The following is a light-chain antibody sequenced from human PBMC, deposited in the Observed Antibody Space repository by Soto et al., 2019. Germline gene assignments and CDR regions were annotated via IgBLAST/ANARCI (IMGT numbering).Light chain of an antibody. J-gene: IGLJ2*01. CDR1: SSDPSAYNY. CDR3: SSYADNTVV. V-gene: IGLV2-8*01. CDR2: EAG. Sequence: QAALTQPPSASGSPGQSVAISCTGTSSDPSAYNYVSWYQQHPGKAPKLLIFEAGKRPSGVPDRFSGSKSGNTASLTVSGLLAEDEAVYYCSSYADNTVVFGGGTKLTVL.